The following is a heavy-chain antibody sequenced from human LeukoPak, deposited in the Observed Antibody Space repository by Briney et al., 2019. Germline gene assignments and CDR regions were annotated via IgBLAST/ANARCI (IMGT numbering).Heavy chain of an antibody. J-gene: IGHJ4*02. Sequence: GGSLRLSCVASGFPFSSYWMTWVRQAPGKGLEGVANIKQDGSKKSYVDSVKGRFTISRDNAKNSLYLQMNSLRAEDTAIYYCTRVGYIDEGIDYWGQGTLVTVSS. V-gene: IGHV3-7*04. CDR2: IKQDGSKK. D-gene: IGHD5-24*01. CDR1: GFPFSSYW. CDR3: TRVGYIDEGIDY.